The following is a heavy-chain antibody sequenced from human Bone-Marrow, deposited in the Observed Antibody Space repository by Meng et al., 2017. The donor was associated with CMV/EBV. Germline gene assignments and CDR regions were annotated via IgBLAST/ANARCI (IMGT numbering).Heavy chain of an antibody. J-gene: IGHJ4*02. Sequence: LSLTCAVYGGSFSGYYWSWIRQPPGKGLEWVSYISSSSSTIYYADSVKGRFTISRDNAKNSLYLQMNSLRAEDTAVYYCALGLLAYYYDSSGYDYWGQGTLVTVSS. D-gene: IGHD3-22*01. CDR1: GGSFSGYY. V-gene: IGHV3-11*04. CDR2: ISSSSSTI. CDR3: ALGLLAYYYDSSGYDY.